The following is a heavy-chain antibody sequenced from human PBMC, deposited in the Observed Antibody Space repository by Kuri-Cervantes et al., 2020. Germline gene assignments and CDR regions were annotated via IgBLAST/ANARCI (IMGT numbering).Heavy chain of an antibody. D-gene: IGHD3-16*01. CDR1: GGTFSSYT. V-gene: IGHV1-69*04. Sequence: SVKVSCKSSGGTFSSYTISWVRQAPGQGLEWMGRIIHILGIANYAQKFQGRVTIPADKSTSKAYMELSSLRSEETAVCYCARDDGITFGGVTSLDYWGQGTLVTVSS. CDR3: ARDDGITFGGVTSLDY. CDR2: IIHILGIA. J-gene: IGHJ4*02.